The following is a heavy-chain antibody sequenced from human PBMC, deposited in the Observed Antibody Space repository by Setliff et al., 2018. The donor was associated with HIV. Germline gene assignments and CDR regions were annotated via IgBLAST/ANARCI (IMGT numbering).Heavy chain of an antibody. CDR1: GFTFGDYG. CDR2: IRSKAFGGKP. J-gene: IGHJ4*02. Sequence: GGSLRLSCTASGFTFGDYGMNWVRQAPGKGLEWVGFIRSKAFGGKPEYAASVKGRLTISRDDSKSIAYLQMNSLKTEDTAVYYCTRVIQQWLVPGGYFDYWGQGTLVTVSS. V-gene: IGHV3-49*04. D-gene: IGHD6-19*01. CDR3: TRVIQQWLVPGGYFDY.